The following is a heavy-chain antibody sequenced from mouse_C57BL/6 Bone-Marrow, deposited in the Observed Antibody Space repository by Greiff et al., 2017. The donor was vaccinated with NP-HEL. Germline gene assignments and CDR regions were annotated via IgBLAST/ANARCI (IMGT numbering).Heavy chain of an antibody. CDR3: ARGYYGSPYYFDD. D-gene: IGHD1-1*01. Sequence: EVQLQQSGPGLVKPSQSLSLTCSVTGYSITSGYYWNWIRQFPGNKLEWMGYISYDGSNNYNPSLKNRISITRDTSKNQFFLKLNSVTTEDTATYYCARGYYGSPYYFDDWGQGTTRTVSS. J-gene: IGHJ2*01. CDR1: GYSITSGYY. CDR2: ISYDGSN. V-gene: IGHV3-6*01.